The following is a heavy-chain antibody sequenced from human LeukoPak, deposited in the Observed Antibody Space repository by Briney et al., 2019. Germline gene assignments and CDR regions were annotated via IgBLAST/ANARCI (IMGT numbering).Heavy chain of an antibody. J-gene: IGHJ4*02. V-gene: IGHV4-59*12. CDR3: AVGEGFGEPPQLGY. D-gene: IGHD3-10*01. CDR2: IYYSGST. Sequence: SETLSLTCTVSGGSISSYYWSWIRQPPGKGLEWIRYIYYSGSTNYNPSLKSRVTISVDTSKNQFSLKLSSVTAADTAVYYCAVGEGFGEPPQLGYWGQGTLVTVSS. CDR1: GGSISSYY.